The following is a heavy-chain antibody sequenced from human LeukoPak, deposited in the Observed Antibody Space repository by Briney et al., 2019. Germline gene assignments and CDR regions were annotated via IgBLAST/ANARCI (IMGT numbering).Heavy chain of an antibody. CDR2: IYTSGST. Sequence: SQTLSLTCTVSGGSISSGSYYWSWIRQPAGKGLEWIGRIYTSGSTNYNPSLKSRVTISVDTSKNQFSLKLSSVTAADTAVYYCARGEMATVRDAFDIWGQGTMVTVSS. CDR3: ARGEMATVRDAFDI. J-gene: IGHJ3*02. CDR1: GGSISSGSYY. D-gene: IGHD5-24*01. V-gene: IGHV4-61*02.